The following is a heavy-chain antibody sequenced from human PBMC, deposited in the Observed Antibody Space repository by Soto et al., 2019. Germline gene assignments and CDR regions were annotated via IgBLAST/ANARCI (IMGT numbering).Heavy chain of an antibody. CDR1: GFTFSSYA. V-gene: IGHV3-30-3*01. CDR2: ISYDGSNK. J-gene: IGHJ5*01. CDR3: ARDLLGGYRSGWYDF. Sequence: QVQLVESGGGVVQPGRSLRLSCAASGFTFSSYAMHWVRQAPGKGLEWVAVISYDGSNKYYADSVKGRFTISRDNSKNTLYLPMNSLRAEDTAVYYCARDLLGGYRSGWYDFWGQGTLVTVSS. D-gene: IGHD6-19*01.